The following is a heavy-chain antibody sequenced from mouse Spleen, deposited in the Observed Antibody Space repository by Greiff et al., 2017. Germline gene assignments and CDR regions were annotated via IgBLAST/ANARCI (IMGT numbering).Heavy chain of an antibody. CDR3: ARWGYGNPFDY. Sequence: QVQLQQPGAELVMPGASVKLSCKASGYTFTSYWMHWVKQRPGQGLEWIGEIDPSDSYTNYNQKFKGKATLTVDTSSSTAYMQLSSLTSEDSAVYYCARWGYGNPFDYWGQGTTLTVSS. CDR2: IDPSDSYT. D-gene: IGHD2-1*01. V-gene: IGHV1-69*01. CDR1: GYTFTSYW. J-gene: IGHJ2*01.